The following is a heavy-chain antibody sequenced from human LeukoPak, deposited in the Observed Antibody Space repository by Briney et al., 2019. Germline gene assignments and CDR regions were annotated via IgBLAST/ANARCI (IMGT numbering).Heavy chain of an antibody. CDR3: ARGPIRFLEWLSGYIYMDV. V-gene: IGHV1-69*05. J-gene: IGHJ6*03. CDR1: GGTFSIYA. Sequence: GASVTVSCKASGGTFSIYAISWVRQAPGQGLEWMGGIIPIFGTANYAQKFQGRVMITTDESTSTAYMELSSLRSEDTAVYYCARGPIRFLEWLSGYIYMDVWGKGTTVTVSS. CDR2: IIPIFGTA. D-gene: IGHD3-3*01.